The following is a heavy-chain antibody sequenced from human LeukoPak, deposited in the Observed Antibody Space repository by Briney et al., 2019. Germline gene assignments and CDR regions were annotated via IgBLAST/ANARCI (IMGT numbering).Heavy chain of an antibody. Sequence: RSGGSLTLSCGVSGFTFSSYWMTWVRQSPGMGLQWVANINQDGRESYCTDSMKGRLNISRDNTENSVFLQLTSLRPEDTGIYFCAKGRDYGDYWGQGTLVAVSS. CDR2: INQDGRES. V-gene: IGHV3-7*01. CDR1: GFTFSSYW. J-gene: IGHJ4*02. CDR3: AKGRDYGDY.